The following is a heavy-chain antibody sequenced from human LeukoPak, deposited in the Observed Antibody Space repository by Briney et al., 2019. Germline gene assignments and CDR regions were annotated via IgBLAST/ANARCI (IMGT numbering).Heavy chain of an antibody. D-gene: IGHD2-15*01. CDR2: IYTSGST. CDR3: ARDFRVCSSGSCYSGPFDY. J-gene: IGHJ4*02. CDR1: GGSISSGSYY. Sequence: SETLSLTCTVSGGSISSGSYYWSWIRQPAGKGLEWIGRIYTSGSTNYNPSLKSRVTISVDTSKNQFSLKLSSVTAADTAVYYCARDFRVCSSGSCYSGPFDYWGQGTLVTVSS. V-gene: IGHV4-61*02.